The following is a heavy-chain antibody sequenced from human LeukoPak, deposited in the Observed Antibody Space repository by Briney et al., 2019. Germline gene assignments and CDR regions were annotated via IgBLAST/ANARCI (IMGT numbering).Heavy chain of an antibody. CDR2: ISSGGDIM. CDR1: GFTFSNYD. V-gene: IGHV3-48*03. D-gene: IGHD3-10*02. J-gene: IGHJ6*04. Sequence: PGGSLRLSCAASGFTFSNYDMNWVRQAPGKGLQWVSYISSGGDIMHYADSVKGRFTSSRDNAKNSLYLQMNSLRDEDTAVYYCAELGITMIGGVWGKGTTVTISS. CDR3: AELGITMIGGV.